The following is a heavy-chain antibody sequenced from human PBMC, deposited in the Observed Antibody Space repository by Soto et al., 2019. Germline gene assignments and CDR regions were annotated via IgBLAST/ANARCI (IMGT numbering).Heavy chain of an antibody. Sequence: SETLSLTCAVSGGSISGTTYSWSWIRQPPGKGLEWIGYIYDSGNTYYNPSLKSQFSISVDRSKNQFSLKLSSVTAADTAVYYCARGQGAAAGHSKFDYRGQGALVTVSS. V-gene: IGHV4-30-2*01. CDR1: GGSISGTTYS. D-gene: IGHD6-13*01. CDR3: ARGQGAAAGHSKFDY. CDR2: IYDSGNT. J-gene: IGHJ4*02.